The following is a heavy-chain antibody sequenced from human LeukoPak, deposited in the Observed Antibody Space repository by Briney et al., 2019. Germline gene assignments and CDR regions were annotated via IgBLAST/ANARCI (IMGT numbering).Heavy chain of an antibody. CDR1: GFTFSSYA. D-gene: IGHD6-13*01. CDR2: ISGCGGST. V-gene: IGHV3-23*01. Sequence: PGGSLRLSCAASGFTFSSYAMSWVRQAPGKGLEWVSAISGCGGSTYYADSVKGRFTISRDNSRNTLYLQMNSLRAEDTAVYYCAKDLTSWYRYSGDYWGQGTLVTVSS. CDR3: AKDLTSWYRYSGDY. J-gene: IGHJ4*02.